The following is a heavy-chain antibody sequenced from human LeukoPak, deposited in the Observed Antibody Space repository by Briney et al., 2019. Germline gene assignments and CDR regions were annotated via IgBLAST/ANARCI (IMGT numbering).Heavy chain of an antibody. CDR3: ARVGLGSSGYYSNFDY. CDR1: GGSISSHY. D-gene: IGHD3-22*01. V-gene: IGHV4-59*11. J-gene: IGHJ4*02. CDR2: IYYSGST. Sequence: SETLSLTCTVSGGSISSHYWSWIRQPPGKGLEWIGYIYYSGSTNYNTSLKSRVTISVDTSKNQFSLKLSSVTAADTAVYYCARVGLGSSGYYSNFDYWGQGTLVTVSS.